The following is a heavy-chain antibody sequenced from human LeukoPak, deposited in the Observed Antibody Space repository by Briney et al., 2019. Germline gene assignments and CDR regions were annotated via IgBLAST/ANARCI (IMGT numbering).Heavy chain of an antibody. V-gene: IGHV3-23*01. CDR2: ISPSGGIT. CDR1: GFTFSSHG. Sequence: GGSLRLSCAASGFTFSSHGMNWVRQAPGKGLEWVSGISPSGGITYYADSVKGRFTISRDNAKNSLYLQMNSLRVEDTAVYYCARDGRWINYYESNSPVWGQGTLVTVSS. CDR3: ARDGRWINYYESNSPV. J-gene: IGHJ4*02. D-gene: IGHD3-22*01.